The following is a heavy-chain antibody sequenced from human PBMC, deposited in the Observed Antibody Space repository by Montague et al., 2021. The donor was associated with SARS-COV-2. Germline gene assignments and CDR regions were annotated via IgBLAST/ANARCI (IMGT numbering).Heavy chain of an antibody. D-gene: IGHD4-11*01. CDR2: ISYTGST. Sequence: SETLSLTGTFSGGSISTIVNFWGWIRQPPGKGLEWIGSISYTGSTYHNPSLKSRVTMSVDTSKNQFSLKLNSVTAADTAVYYCARSGDPGTTVTYLYWGQGTLVTVSS. J-gene: IGHJ4*02. CDR3: ARSGDPGTTVTYLY. V-gene: IGHV4-39*07. CDR1: GGSISTIVNF.